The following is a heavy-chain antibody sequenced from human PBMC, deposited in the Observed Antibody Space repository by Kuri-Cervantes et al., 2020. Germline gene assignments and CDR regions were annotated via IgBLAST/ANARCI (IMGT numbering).Heavy chain of an antibody. D-gene: IGHD5-12*01. CDR3: ARGLREYSAYEMVS. CDR2: MFHSGNS. V-gene: IGHV4-59*01. CDR1: GGSIGNYY. J-gene: IGHJ5*02. Sequence: ESLKISCTVSGGSIGNYYWSWIRQPPGKGLEWIGYMFHSGNSNFDPSLKSRVTMSMDTSKNQISLRLSSVTAADTAIYYCARGLREYSAYEMVSWGQGTLVTVSS.